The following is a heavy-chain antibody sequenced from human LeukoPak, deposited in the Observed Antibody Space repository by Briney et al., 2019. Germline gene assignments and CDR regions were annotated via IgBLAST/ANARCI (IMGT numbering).Heavy chain of an antibody. J-gene: IGHJ3*02. CDR2: ISYDGSNK. D-gene: IGHD4-17*01. CDR3: ATDRGAQGPYDYGDQDAFDI. V-gene: IGHV3-30*03. CDR1: GFTFSSYG. Sequence: GGSLRLSCAASGFTFSSYGMHWVRQAPGKGLEWVAVISYDGSNKYYADSVKGRFTISRDNSKNTLYLQMNSLRAEDTAVYYCATDRGAQGPYDYGDQDAFDIWGQGTMVTVSS.